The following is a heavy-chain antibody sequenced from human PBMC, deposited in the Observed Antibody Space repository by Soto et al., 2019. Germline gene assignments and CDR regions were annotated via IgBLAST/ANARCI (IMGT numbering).Heavy chain of an antibody. V-gene: IGHV3-23*01. CDR1: GFAFSSAW. Sequence: GGSLRLSCAAAGFAFSSAWRHWFRQAPGKGLEWVSTISGSGGSTYYADSLKGRFTISRDNSKNTLFLQMSSQRAEDTAVYYCAKEAVSGWYYFDYWGPGTLVTVSS. CDR3: AKEAVSGWYYFDY. CDR2: ISGSGGST. J-gene: IGHJ4*02. D-gene: IGHD6-19*01.